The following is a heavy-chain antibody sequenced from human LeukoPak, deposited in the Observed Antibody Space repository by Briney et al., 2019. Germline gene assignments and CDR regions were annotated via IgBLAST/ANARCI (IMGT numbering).Heavy chain of an antibody. V-gene: IGHV3-23*01. D-gene: IGHD3-10*01. Sequence: SGGSLRLSCAASGFTFASSAMSWVRQAPEKGLEWVSAISVSDIYTSYADSVKGRFTISRDYSKNTLYLQMNSLRAEDTAEYYCAARSGSGSYYWGQGTLVTVSS. CDR2: ISVSDIYT. CDR3: AARSGSGSYY. CDR1: GFTFASSA. J-gene: IGHJ4*02.